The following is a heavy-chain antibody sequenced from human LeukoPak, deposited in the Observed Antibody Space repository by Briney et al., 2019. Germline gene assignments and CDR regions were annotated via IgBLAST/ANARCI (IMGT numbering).Heavy chain of an antibody. CDR1: GGSISPYY. J-gene: IGHJ4*02. D-gene: IGHD3-16*01. Sequence: SETLSLTCNVSGGSISPYYWSWIRQSTGKVLELIGYIYYSGYTTYNPSLKSRVTISLDTSKNQFSLKLSSVTAADTAMYYCARGGFRACDYWGQGTLVTVSS. CDR2: IYYSGYT. CDR3: ARGGFRACDY. V-gene: IGHV4-59*08.